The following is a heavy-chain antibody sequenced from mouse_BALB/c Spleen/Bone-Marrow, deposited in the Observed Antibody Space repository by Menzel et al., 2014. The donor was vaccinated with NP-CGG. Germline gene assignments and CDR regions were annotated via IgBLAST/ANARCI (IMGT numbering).Heavy chain of an antibody. CDR3: ARIHYYGRAWFAY. CDR2: IDPANGNT. V-gene: IGHV14-3*02. D-gene: IGHD1-2*01. J-gene: IGHJ3*01. Sequence: VHVKQSGAELVKPGASVKLSCTASGFNIKDTYMHWVKQRPEQGLEWIGRIDPANGNTKYDPKFQGKATITADTSSNTAYLQLSSLTSEDTAVYYCARIHYYGRAWFAYWGQWTLVTVSA. CDR1: GFNIKDTY.